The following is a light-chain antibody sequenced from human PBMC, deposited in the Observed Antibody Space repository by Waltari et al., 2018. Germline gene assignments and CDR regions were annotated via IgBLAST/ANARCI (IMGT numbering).Light chain of an antibody. CDR3: CSYAGSSNSV. CDR1: SGDVGSYNY. Sequence: QSALTQPPSASGSPGQSATTPCTGTSGDVGSYNYVSWYQQEPGKGPKLIIYDVSKRPSGVPDRFSGSKSGNTASLTVSGLQAEDEADYYCCSYAGSSNSVFGGGTKLTVL. V-gene: IGLV2-8*01. J-gene: IGLJ3*02. CDR2: DVS.